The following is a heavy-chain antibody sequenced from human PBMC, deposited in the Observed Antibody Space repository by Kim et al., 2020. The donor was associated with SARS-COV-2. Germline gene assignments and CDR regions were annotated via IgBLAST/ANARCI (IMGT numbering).Heavy chain of an antibody. CDR2: IYYSGST. Sequence: SETLSLTCTVSGGSISSSSYYWGWIRQPPGKGLEWIGSIYYSGSTYYNPSLKSRVTIPVDTSKNQFSLKLSSVTAADTAVYYPVSVVVADPYLVHYYGMDVWGQGTKVTV. D-gene: IGHD2-15*01. J-gene: IGHJ6*02. CDR3: VSVVVADPYLVHYYGMDV. CDR1: GGSISSSSYY. V-gene: IGHV4-39*01.